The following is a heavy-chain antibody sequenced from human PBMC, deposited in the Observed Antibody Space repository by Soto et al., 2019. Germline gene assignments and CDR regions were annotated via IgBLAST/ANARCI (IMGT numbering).Heavy chain of an antibody. CDR3: AKKDGTDGFYDAFDI. D-gene: IGHD3-22*01. CDR2: ISGGGDNT. V-gene: IGHV3-23*01. Sequence: EVQLLESGGGLVQPGGSLRLSCAASEFTFTNYAMSWVRQAPGKGLEWVSSISGGGDNTYYADSVKGRLTISRDNSKNTLFLQLNSLRVEDTALYFCAKKDGTDGFYDAFDIWGRGTMVTVSS. J-gene: IGHJ3*02. CDR1: EFTFTNYA.